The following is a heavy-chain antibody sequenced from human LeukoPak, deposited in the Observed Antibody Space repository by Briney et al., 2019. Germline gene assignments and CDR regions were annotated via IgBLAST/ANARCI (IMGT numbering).Heavy chain of an antibody. J-gene: IGHJ4*02. CDR1: VFTFSSYS. CDR3: ASRVVYYYDSSGSLDDY. V-gene: IGHV3-21*01. D-gene: IGHD3-22*01. Sequence: GGSLRLSCAASVFTFSSYSMNWVRQAPGKGLEWVSSISSSSSYIYYADSVKGRFTISRDNAKNSLYLQMNSLRAEDTAVYYCASRVVYYYDSSGSLDDYWGQGTLVTVSS. CDR2: ISSSSSYI.